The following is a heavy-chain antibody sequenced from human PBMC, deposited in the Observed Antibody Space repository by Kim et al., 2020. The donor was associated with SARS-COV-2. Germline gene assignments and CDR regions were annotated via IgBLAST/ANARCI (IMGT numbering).Heavy chain of an antibody. J-gene: IGHJ3*02. Sequence: SETLSLTCTVSGYSISSGYYWGWIRQPPGKGLEWIGSIYHSGSTYYNPSLKSRVTISVDTSKNQFSLKLSSVTAADTAVYYCARVAPPTAFDIWGQGTMV. V-gene: IGHV4-38-2*02. D-gene: IGHD5-12*01. CDR1: GYSISSGYY. CDR3: ARVAPPTAFDI. CDR2: IYHSGST.